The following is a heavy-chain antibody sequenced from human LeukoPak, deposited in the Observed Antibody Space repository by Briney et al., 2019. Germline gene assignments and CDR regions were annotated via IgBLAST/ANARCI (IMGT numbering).Heavy chain of an antibody. V-gene: IGHV4-4*02. CDR2: IYQSGST. CDR1: GGSISSSNC. Sequence: PSETLSLTCAVSGGSISSSNCWSWVRQPPGKGLEWIGEIYQSGSTNYNPSLKSRVIISVDKSKNQLSLKLSSVTAADTAVYYCARDFGGTYVAIYWGQGTLVTVSS. CDR3: ARDFGGTYVAIY. D-gene: IGHD3-3*01. J-gene: IGHJ4*02.